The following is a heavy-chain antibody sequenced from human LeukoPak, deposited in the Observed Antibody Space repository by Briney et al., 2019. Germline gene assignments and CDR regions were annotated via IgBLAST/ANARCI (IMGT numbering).Heavy chain of an antibody. CDR3: ARDPPLNPGDFDSSGYYYFDY. CDR1: GGSFSGYY. J-gene: IGHJ4*02. CDR2: INHSGST. V-gene: IGHV4-34*01. D-gene: IGHD3-22*01. Sequence: SETLSLTCAVYGGSFSGYYWSWIRQPPGKGLEWIGEINHSGSTNYNPSLKSRVTISVDTSKNQFSLKLSSVTAADTAVYYCARDPPLNPGDFDSSGYYYFDYWGQGTLVTVSS.